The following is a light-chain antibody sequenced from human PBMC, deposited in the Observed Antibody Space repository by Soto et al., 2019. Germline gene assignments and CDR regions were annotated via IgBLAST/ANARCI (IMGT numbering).Light chain of an antibody. CDR3: QQYQDWPLMYT. V-gene: IGKV3-15*01. CDR2: AAS. Sequence: DIVMTQSPATVSMSPGERATLSCRASQSISSNLAWYQHKPGQAPRLLIYAASTRGSGIRARFSGGGSGTEFNLTLTSLKSEHCAIYFCQQYQDWPLMYTFGEGTRLEI. J-gene: IGKJ2*01. CDR1: QSISSN.